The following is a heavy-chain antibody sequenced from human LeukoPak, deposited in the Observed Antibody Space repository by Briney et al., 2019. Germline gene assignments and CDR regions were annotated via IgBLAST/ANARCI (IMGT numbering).Heavy chain of an antibody. J-gene: IGHJ3*02. CDR2: ISYDGSNK. V-gene: IGHV3-30-3*01. D-gene: IGHD6-19*01. CDR3: ARDARSSGWYGDAFDI. Sequence: GGSLRLSCAASGFTFSSYAMHWVRQAPGKGLEWVAVISYDGSNKYYADSVKGRFTISRDNSKNTLYLQMNSLRAEDTAVYYCARDARSSGWYGDAFDIWGQGTMVTVSS. CDR1: GFTFSSYA.